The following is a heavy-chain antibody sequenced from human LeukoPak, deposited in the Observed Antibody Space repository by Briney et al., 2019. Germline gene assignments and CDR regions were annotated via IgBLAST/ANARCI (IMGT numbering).Heavy chain of an antibody. CDR2: IYYSGTT. J-gene: IGHJ3*02. V-gene: IGHV4-59*01. CDR1: GGSISSYY. Sequence: SETLSLTCTDSGGSISSYYWSRFRQPPGKGLEWIGYIYYSGTTNYNPSLNSRVTISVDTSKNQFSLNLNSVTAADTAVYYCARQSSYYDSSGRIPYAFDIWGQGTMVTVSS. D-gene: IGHD3-22*01. CDR3: ARQSSYYDSSGRIPYAFDI.